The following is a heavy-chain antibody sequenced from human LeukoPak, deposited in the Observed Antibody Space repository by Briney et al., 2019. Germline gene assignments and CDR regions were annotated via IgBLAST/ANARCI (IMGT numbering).Heavy chain of an antibody. J-gene: IGHJ4*02. CDR3: ARDPDYGDPE. D-gene: IGHD4-17*01. Sequence: PGGSLRLSCTASGFTFSDHYMSWFRLSPGKGLEWLSYITSGGSITDYADSVKGRFTISRDNAKNTMFLQMNSLRPEDTAVYYCARDPDYGDPEWGQGTLVTVSS. CDR2: ITSGGSIT. CDR1: GFTFSDHY. V-gene: IGHV3-11*01.